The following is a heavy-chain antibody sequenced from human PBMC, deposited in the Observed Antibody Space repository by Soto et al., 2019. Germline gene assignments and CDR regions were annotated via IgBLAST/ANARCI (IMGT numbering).Heavy chain of an antibody. V-gene: IGHV4-61*01. D-gene: IGHD2-15*01. CDR1: GGFVNSDTHS. Sequence: SETLSLTCTVSGGFVNSDTHSWSWIRQTPGKRLEWIGFIYSGGSTKKPSLRGRVTMSVDTSKNQFSLKLRSVIVADTAVYHCARFVRSCTATTCSTRADVWGQGMTVTVSS. CDR2: IYSGGST. CDR3: ARFVRSCTATTCSTRADV. J-gene: IGHJ6*02.